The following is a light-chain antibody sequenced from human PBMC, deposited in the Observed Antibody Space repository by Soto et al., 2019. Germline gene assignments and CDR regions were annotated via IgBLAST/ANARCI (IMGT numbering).Light chain of an antibody. CDR2: AAS. V-gene: IGKV1-5*01. J-gene: IGKJ2*01. CDR1: QSISDW. Sequence: DIQMTQSPSTLSASVGDRVTITCRASQSISDWLAWYQQKPGKAPKLLIYAASTLESGVPSRFSGSGSGTXXXXTXXSLQPDDFATYYCQEYNSYLYTFGQGTKLEIK. CDR3: QEYNSYLYT.